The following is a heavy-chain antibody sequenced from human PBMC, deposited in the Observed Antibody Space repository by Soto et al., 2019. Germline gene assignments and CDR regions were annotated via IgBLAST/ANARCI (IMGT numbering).Heavy chain of an antibody. CDR3: AREGVAPYYYYGMDV. CDR2: ISTYNGDT. D-gene: IGHD5-12*01. Sequence: ASVKVSCKASGYTFTRSGISWVRQAPGQGLEWMGWISTYNGDTNYAQTFQGRVTMTTDTSTSTVHMEVRSLRSDDTAVYYCAREGVAPYYYYGMDVWGQGATVTVSS. CDR1: GYTFTRSG. J-gene: IGHJ6*02. V-gene: IGHV1-18*01.